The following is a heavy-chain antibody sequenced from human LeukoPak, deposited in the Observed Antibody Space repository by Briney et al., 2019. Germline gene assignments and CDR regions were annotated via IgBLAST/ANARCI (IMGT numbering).Heavy chain of an antibody. D-gene: IGHD1-26*01. CDR3: AGLPPRVGAPGYYYGMDV. Sequence: GASVKVSCKASGYTFTSYGISWVRQAPGQGLEWMGWISAYNGNTNYAQKLQGRVTMTTDTSTSTAYMELRSLRSDDTAVYYCAGLPPRVGAPGYYYGMDVWGQGTTVTVSS. CDR2: ISAYNGNT. V-gene: IGHV1-18*01. CDR1: GYTFTSYG. J-gene: IGHJ6*02.